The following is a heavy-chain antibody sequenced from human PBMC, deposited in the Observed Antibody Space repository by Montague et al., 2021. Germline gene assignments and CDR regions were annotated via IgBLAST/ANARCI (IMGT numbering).Heavy chain of an antibody. V-gene: IGHV3-7*01. CDR2: IGDDGVET. CDR1: GFTFSSYW. Sequence: SLRLSCAASGFTFSSYWMSWVRQAPGKGLEWVANIGDDGVETYYVDSVKGRFTVSRDNAKSSLYLQVNSLRAEDTAVYYCGVSPRRGGMDVWGKGTTVTVSS. CDR3: GVSPRRGGMDV. J-gene: IGHJ6*03.